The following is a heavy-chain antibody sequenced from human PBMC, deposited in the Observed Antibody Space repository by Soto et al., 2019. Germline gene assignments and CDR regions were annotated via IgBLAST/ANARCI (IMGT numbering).Heavy chain of an antibody. J-gene: IGHJ4*02. D-gene: IGHD6-19*01. CDR3: ARDLGGWPDY. CDR2: MNAGNGNT. CDR1: GYTFTSYA. V-gene: IGHV1-3*01. Sequence: QVQLVQSGTEVKKPGASVKVSCKASGYTFTSYAIHWVRQAPGQRLEWMGWMNAGNGNTKYSQKFQDSVTITRDTSASTAYMELSSLRSEDTAVYYGARDLGGWPDYWGQGTLVTVSS.